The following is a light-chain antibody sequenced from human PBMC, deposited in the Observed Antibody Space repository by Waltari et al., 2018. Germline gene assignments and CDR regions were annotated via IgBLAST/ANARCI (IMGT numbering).Light chain of an antibody. CDR3: QQYNNWPPMYT. Sequence: EIVMTQSPATLSVSPGERVTLSCRASQRVSSNLAWYQQKPGQAPRVLIYATSTRATGIPARFSGSGSGTEFTLTISSLQSEDFGVYYCQQYNNWPPMYTFGQGTKLEIK. CDR2: ATS. CDR1: QRVSSN. J-gene: IGKJ2*01. V-gene: IGKV3-15*01.